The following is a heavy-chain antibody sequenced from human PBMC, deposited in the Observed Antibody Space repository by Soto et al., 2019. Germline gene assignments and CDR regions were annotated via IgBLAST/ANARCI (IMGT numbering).Heavy chain of an antibody. CDR1: GGTFSSYA. J-gene: IGHJ2*01. CDR2: IIPIFGTA. CDR3: ARADPPSVWNYDSSGYPHYWYFDL. D-gene: IGHD3-22*01. Sequence: SVKVSCKASGGTFSSYAISWVRQAPGQGLEWMGGIIPIFGTANYAQKFQGRVTITADESTSTAYMELSSLRSEDTAVYYCARADPPSVWNYDSSGYPHYWYFDLWGRGTLVTVSS. V-gene: IGHV1-69*13.